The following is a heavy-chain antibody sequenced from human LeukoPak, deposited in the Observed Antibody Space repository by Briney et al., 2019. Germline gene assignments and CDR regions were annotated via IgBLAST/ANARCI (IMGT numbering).Heavy chain of an antibody. D-gene: IGHD5-12*01. J-gene: IGHJ4*02. CDR2: IIPIFGTA. CDR1: GGTFSSYA. CDR3: ARDREYSGYDFDY. V-gene: IGHV1-69*13. Sequence: SVKVSCKASGGTFSSYAISWVRQAPGQGLEWMGGIIPIFGTANYAQKFQGRVTITADESTSTAYMELSSLRSEDTAVYYCARDREYSGYDFDYWGQGTLVTVSS.